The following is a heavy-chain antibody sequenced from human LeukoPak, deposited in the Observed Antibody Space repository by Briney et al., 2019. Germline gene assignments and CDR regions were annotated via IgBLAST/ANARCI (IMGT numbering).Heavy chain of an antibody. Sequence: GGSLRLSCAASGFTFSNYAMSWVRQAPGKGLEWVSVISGSGATTYYADSVKGRFTISRDNSKNTLYLQVDSLRAEDTAVYYCVKGLWGAYYYGMDVWGQGTTVTVSS. D-gene: IGHD3-16*01. CDR1: GFTFSNYA. J-gene: IGHJ6*02. V-gene: IGHV3-23*01. CDR3: VKGLWGAYYYGMDV. CDR2: ISGSGATT.